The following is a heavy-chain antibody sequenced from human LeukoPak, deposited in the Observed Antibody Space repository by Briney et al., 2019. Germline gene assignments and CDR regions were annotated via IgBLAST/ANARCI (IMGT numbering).Heavy chain of an antibody. CDR2: ILPIFGTA. CDR1: GGTFGSYV. CDR3: ARDRGGLDP. V-gene: IGHV1-69*13. Sequence: SVKVSCKTSGGTFGSYVISWVRQAPGQGLDWMGGILPIFGTADYAQKFQGRVTITADESTNTAYMELKSLTSEDTAVYYRARDRGGLDPWGQGTLVTVSS. D-gene: IGHD4-23*01. J-gene: IGHJ5*02.